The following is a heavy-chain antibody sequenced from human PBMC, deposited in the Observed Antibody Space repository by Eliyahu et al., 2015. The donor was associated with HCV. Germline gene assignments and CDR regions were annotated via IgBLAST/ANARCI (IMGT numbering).Heavy chain of an antibody. CDR2: IKEDGSEK. J-gene: IGHJ4*02. Sequence: EVQVVESGGGLVQPGGSLRLSCXASGFSFSSYWMTWVRQAPGKGLEWVANIKEDGSEKDYVDPVKGRFTISRDNAKNSLYLQMNSLRAEDTAVYYCARARCIAGTCPYYFDYCGQGTLVTVSS. CDR1: GFSFSSYW. D-gene: IGHD2-15*01. V-gene: IGHV3-7*01. CDR3: ARARCIAGTCPYYFDY.